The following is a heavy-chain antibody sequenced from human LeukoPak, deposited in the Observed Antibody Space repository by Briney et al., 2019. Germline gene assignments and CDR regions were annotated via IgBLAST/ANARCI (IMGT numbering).Heavy chain of an antibody. D-gene: IGHD4-11*01. CDR3: ARGDDYSSTFDY. Sequence: GGSLRLSCAASGFTFSGYSMNWVRQAPGKGLEWVSSISSSSSYIYYADSVKGRFTISRDNAKNSLYLQMNSLRAEDTAVYYCARGDDYSSTFDYWGQGTLVTVSS. V-gene: IGHV3-21*01. CDR1: GFTFSGYS. CDR2: ISSSSSYI. J-gene: IGHJ4*02.